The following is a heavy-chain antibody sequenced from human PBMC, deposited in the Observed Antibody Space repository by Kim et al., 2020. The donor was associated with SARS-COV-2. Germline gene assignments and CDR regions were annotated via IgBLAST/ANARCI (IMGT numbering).Heavy chain of an antibody. CDR3: ARGRICSSSNCYHSMDV. CDR1: GFGFRVYG. D-gene: IGHD2-2*01. J-gene: IGHJ6*03. Sequence: GGSLRLSCAASGFGFRVYGMHWVRQAPGKGLEWVAVIWYDGGNKDYADSVKGRFTISRDNSKNTLYLQMNSLRADDTAVYFCARGRICSSSNCYHSMDV. CDR2: IWYDGGNK. V-gene: IGHV3-33*01.